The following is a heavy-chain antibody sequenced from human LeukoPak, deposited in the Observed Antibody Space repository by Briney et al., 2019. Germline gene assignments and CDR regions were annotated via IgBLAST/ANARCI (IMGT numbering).Heavy chain of an antibody. CDR3: AREGISGSSSPPGY. D-gene: IGHD6-6*01. CDR2: INHDGSET. Sequence: PGGSLRLSCAASGFTFSKYWMSWVRQAPGKGLEWVANINHDGSETYYVDSVKGRFTISRDNAKNSLFLQMISLRAEDTAVYYCAREGISGSSSPPGYWGQGTLVTVSS. V-gene: IGHV3-7*01. J-gene: IGHJ4*02. CDR1: GFTFSKYW.